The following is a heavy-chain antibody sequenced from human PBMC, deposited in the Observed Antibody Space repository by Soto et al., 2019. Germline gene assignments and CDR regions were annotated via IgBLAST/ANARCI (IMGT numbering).Heavy chain of an antibody. Sequence: QVQLVQSGAEVKKPGSSVKVSCKASGGTFSSYTISWVRQAPGQGLEWMGRIIPILGIANYAQKFQGRVTITXXKXTXRAYMELSSLRSEDTAVYYCARDTYYDILPGYSGDYWGQGTLVTVSS. D-gene: IGHD3-9*01. CDR1: GGTFSSYT. CDR2: IIPILGIA. CDR3: ARDTYYDILPGYSGDY. V-gene: IGHV1-69*08. J-gene: IGHJ4*02.